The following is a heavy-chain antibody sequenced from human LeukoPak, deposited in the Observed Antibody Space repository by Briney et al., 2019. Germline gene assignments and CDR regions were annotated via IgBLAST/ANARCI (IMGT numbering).Heavy chain of an antibody. CDR2: IRSSGSTI. CDR3: ARDLGGPGYY. J-gene: IGHJ4*02. CDR1: GFTFSSYE. Sequence: GGSLRLSWAPSGFTFSSYEMNWVRPAPRKGLEWVSYIRSSGSTIYHADSVKGRFTISRDNAKDSLYWHMNSLGAEDTGVYYCARDLGGPGYYWGEGTLVTVSS. D-gene: IGHD3-10*01. V-gene: IGHV3-48*03.